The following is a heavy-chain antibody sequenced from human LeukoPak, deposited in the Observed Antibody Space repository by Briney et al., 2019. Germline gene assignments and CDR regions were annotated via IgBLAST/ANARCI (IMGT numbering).Heavy chain of an antibody. CDR3: ANALGYCSGGSCYQNHY. CDR1: GFTFSDYY. CDR2: ISSSGYTI. J-gene: IGHJ4*02. D-gene: IGHD2-15*01. Sequence: GGSLRLSCAASGFTFSDYYMSWIRQAPGKGLEWVSYISSSGYTIYYADSVKGRFTISRDNAKNSLYLQMNSLRDEDTAVYYCANALGYCSGGSCYQNHYWGQGTLVTVSS. V-gene: IGHV3-11*01.